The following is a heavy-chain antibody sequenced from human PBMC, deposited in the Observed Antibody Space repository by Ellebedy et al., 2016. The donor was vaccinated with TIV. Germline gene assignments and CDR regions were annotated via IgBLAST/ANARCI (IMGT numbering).Heavy chain of an antibody. CDR3: ARHGYGSGSYYSPEFDY. CDR2: LWSDGSNK. Sequence: GESLKISXAASGFTFSSYVMHWVRQAPGKGLEWVAVLWSDGSNKAYADSVKGRFTISRDTSKNTLYLQMNSLRAEDTAVYYCARHGYGSGSYYSPEFDYWGQGTLVTVSS. D-gene: IGHD3-10*01. J-gene: IGHJ4*02. V-gene: IGHV3-33*01. CDR1: GFTFSSYV.